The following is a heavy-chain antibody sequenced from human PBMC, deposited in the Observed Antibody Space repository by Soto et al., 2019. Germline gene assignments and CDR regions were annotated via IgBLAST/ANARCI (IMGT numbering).Heavy chain of an antibody. Sequence: PVGSLRLSCATSGFAVSSNDVTWVRQAPGKGLEWVSLLYTGGKTDYVASVKGRFSLSRDNVKNIVFLQMNSLRVEDTAVYYCARAGWFGAYGMDVWGQGTTVTVSS. CDR3: ARAGWFGAYGMDV. CDR1: GFAVSSND. D-gene: IGHD3-10*01. J-gene: IGHJ6*02. CDR2: LYTGGKT. V-gene: IGHV3-53*01.